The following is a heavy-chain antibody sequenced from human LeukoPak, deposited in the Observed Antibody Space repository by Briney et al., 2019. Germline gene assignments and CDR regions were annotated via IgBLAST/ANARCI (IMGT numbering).Heavy chain of an antibody. CDR3: AREPFDY. CDR1: GGTFISYA. Sequence: ASVKVSCKASGGTFISYAISWVRQAPGQGLEWMGEIIPIFGTANYAQKFQGRVTITADESTSTAYMELSSLRSEDTAVYYCAREPFDYWGQGTLVTVSS. J-gene: IGHJ4*02. CDR2: IIPIFGTA. V-gene: IGHV1-69*13.